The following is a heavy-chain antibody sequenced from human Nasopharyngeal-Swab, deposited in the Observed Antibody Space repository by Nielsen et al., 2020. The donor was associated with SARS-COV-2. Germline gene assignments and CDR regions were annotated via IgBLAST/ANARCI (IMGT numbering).Heavy chain of an antibody. Sequence: GSLRLSCTVSGGSISSSSYYWGWIRQPPGKGLEWIGSIYYSGSTYYNPSLKSRVTISVDTSKNQFSLKLSSVTAADTAVYYCAREAVAGTIYFDYWGQGTLVTVSS. CDR1: GGSISSSSYY. CDR3: AREAVAGTIYFDY. V-gene: IGHV4-39*01. J-gene: IGHJ4*02. CDR2: IYYSGST. D-gene: IGHD6-19*01.